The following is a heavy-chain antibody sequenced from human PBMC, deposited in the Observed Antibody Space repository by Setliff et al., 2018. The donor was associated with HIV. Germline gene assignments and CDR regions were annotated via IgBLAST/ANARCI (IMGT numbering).Heavy chain of an antibody. CDR2: IWYDGSNK. V-gene: IGHV3-33*06. CDR3: VQGGLSSGWGSF. J-gene: IGHJ4*02. CDR1: GFTFSSYG. Sequence: GGSLRLSCAASGFTFSSYGMHWVRQAPGKGLEWVAVIWYDGSNKYYADSVKGRFTISRDNSKSVVYLQMNSLRAEDTAVYYCVQGGLSSGWGSFWGQGTLVTVSS. D-gene: IGHD6-25*01.